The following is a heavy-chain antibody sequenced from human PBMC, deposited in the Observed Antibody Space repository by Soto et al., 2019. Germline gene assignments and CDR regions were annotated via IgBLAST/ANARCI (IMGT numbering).Heavy chain of an antibody. J-gene: IGHJ3*02. CDR2: IYYSGST. V-gene: IGHV4-30-4*01. CDR3: AMGATENAFDI. D-gene: IGHD1-26*01. Sequence: SETLSLTCTVSGGSISSGDYYWSWIRQPPGKGLEWIGYIYYSGSTYYNPSLKSRVTISVDTSKNQFSLKLSSVTAADTAVYYCAMGATENAFDIWGQGTMVTVSS. CDR1: GGSISSGDYY.